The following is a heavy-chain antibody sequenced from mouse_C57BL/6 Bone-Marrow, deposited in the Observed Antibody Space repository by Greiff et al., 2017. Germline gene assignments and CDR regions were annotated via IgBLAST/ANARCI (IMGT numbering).Heavy chain of an antibody. Sequence: QVQLQQPGAELVKPGASVKMSCKASGYTFTSYWITWVKPRPGQGLEWIGDIYPGSGSTNYNEKLKSKATLTVDTSSSTAYMQLSSLTSEDSAVYYCAPMISYYFDYWGQGTTLTVSS. CDR2: IYPGSGST. V-gene: IGHV1-55*01. CDR3: APMISYYFDY. D-gene: IGHD2-3*01. CDR1: GYTFTSYW. J-gene: IGHJ2*01.